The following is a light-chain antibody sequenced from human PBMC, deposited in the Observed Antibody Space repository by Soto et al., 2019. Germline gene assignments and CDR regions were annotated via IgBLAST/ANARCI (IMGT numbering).Light chain of an antibody. CDR1: QSVSSN. J-gene: IGKJ1*01. Sequence: EIVLTQSPGTLSLSPGERATLSCRASQSVSSNLAWYQQKPGQAPRLLLYGASTRATGIPARFSSSVCATAYTLPTSSLQPEDFSVYYCQQYNNWPPWTFGQGTKVDIK. V-gene: IGKV3-15*01. CDR2: GAS. CDR3: QQYNNWPPWT.